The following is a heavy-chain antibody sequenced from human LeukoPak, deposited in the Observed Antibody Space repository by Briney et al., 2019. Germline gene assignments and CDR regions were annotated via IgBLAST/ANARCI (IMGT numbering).Heavy chain of an antibody. CDR1: GFTFCNTR. Sequence: GGSLRLFWAASGFTFCNTRMRWVRQAPGKGLEGVARNKSKTEGEPIDHSAPVKGKFTISRDDSKNTLYLQMNILKTEDTAVYYCIADHMDNWNPPGDIWGQGTMVTVSS. V-gene: IGHV3-15*01. CDR3: IADHMDNWNPPGDI. J-gene: IGHJ3*02. D-gene: IGHD1-20*01. CDR2: NKSKTEGEPI.